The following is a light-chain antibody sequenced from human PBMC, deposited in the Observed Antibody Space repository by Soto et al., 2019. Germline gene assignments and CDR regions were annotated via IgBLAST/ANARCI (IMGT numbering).Light chain of an antibody. V-gene: IGLV1-40*01. J-gene: IGLJ1*01. CDR2: GNS. Sequence: QSVLTQPPSVSGAPGQRLTISCTGITSNIGADYDVYWYQVLPGTAPKLLIYGNSIRPSGVPDRFSGSKSGTSASLAITGLQAEDEAEYYCQSYDSSLTGVFGTGTKVTVL. CDR1: TSNIGADYD. CDR3: QSYDSSLTGV.